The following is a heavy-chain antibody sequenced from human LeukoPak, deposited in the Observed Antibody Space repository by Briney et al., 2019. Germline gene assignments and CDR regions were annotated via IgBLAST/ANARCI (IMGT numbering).Heavy chain of an antibody. V-gene: IGHV4-38-2*02. CDR3: ARVFDSGSQAYFYYMDV. CDR2: IYESGST. D-gene: IGHD3-10*01. CDR1: GYSISSGYY. Sequence: SETLSLTCTVSGYSISSGYYWGWIRQPPGKGLEWIGSIYESGSTNYNPSLKSRVTMSVDTSKNQFSLKVSSVTAADTAVYYCARVFDSGSQAYFYYMDVWGKGTTVTISS. J-gene: IGHJ6*03.